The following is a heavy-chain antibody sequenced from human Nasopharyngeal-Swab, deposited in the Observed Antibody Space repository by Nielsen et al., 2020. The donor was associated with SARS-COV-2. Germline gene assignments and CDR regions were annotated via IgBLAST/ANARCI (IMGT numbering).Heavy chain of an antibody. CDR2: IGTAGDT. V-gene: IGHV3-13*01. D-gene: IGHD3-10*01. Sequence: ESLKTSCAASGFTFSSYVMHWLRHATGKGLEWVSAIGTAGDTYYPGSVKGRFTISRENAKNSLYLQMNSLRAEDTAVYYCARGTKYYYGSGSYKVYFDYWGQGTLVTVSS. J-gene: IGHJ4*02. CDR3: ARGTKYYYGSGSYKVYFDY. CDR1: GFTFSSYV.